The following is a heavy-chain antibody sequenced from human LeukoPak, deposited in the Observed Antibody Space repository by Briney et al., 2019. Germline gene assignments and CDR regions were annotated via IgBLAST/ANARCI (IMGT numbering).Heavy chain of an antibody. J-gene: IGHJ4*02. CDR1: GGSISSYY. CDR3: AKTLPTFYGSGSYYKNPIDY. Sequence: SETLSLTCTVSGGSISSYYWSWIRQPAGKGLEWIGRIYTSGSTNYNPSLKSRVTMSVDTSKNQFSLNLSSVTAADTAVYYCAKTLPTFYGSGSYYKNPIDYWGQGTLVTVSS. V-gene: IGHV4-4*07. CDR2: IYTSGST. D-gene: IGHD3-10*01.